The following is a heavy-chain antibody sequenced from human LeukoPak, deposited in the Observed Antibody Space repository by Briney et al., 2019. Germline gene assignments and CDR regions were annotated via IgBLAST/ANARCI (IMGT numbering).Heavy chain of an antibody. V-gene: IGHV3-64*01. CDR1: GFTFSSYA. Sequence: GGSLRLSCAASGFTFSSYAMHWVRQAPGKGLEYVSAISSNGGSTYYANSVKGRFTISRDNSKNTLFLQMSGLGADDTAVYYCAKDWAYSGNYYYFDHWGQGTLVAVSS. CDR2: ISSNGGST. J-gene: IGHJ4*02. D-gene: IGHD1-26*01. CDR3: AKDWAYSGNYYYFDH.